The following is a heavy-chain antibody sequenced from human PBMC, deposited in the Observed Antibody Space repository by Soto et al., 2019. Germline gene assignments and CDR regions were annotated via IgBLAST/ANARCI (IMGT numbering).Heavy chain of an antibody. Sequence: SETLSLTCAVYGGSFSGYYWSWIRQPPGKGLEWIGEINHSGSTNYNPSLKSRVTISVDTSKNQFSLKLSSVTAADTAVYYCARFTMRYYYYYGMDVWGPRDHGHRLL. CDR2: INHSGST. V-gene: IGHV4-34*01. D-gene: IGHD3-10*01. CDR3: ARFTMRYYYYYGMDV. CDR1: GGSFSGYY. J-gene: IGHJ6*01.